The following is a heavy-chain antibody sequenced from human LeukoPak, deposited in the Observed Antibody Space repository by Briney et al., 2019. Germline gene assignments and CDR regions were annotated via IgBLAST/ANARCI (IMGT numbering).Heavy chain of an antibody. CDR2: ISGSGTST. CDR3: AKDHSEHYYYSSGRFDY. Sequence: GESLRLSCAASGFTFSRYAMNWVRQAPAKGLEWVSGISGSGTSTYYADSVKGRFTISRDNSKNTLYLQMNSLRAEDKAVYYCAKDHSEHYYYSSGRFDYWGQGTLVTVSS. D-gene: IGHD3-22*01. V-gene: IGHV3-23*01. J-gene: IGHJ4*02. CDR1: GFTFSRYA.